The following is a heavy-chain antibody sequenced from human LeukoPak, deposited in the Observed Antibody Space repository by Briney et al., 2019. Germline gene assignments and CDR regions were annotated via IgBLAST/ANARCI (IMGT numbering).Heavy chain of an antibody. CDR2: IIPIFGTA. CDR3: ARGVATINYFDY. J-gene: IGHJ4*02. Sequence: SVKVSCKASGGTFSSYAISWVRQAPGQGLEWMGRIIPIFGTANYARKFQGRVTITTDESTSTAYMELSSLRSEDTAVYYCARGVATINYFDYWGQGTLVTVSS. V-gene: IGHV1-69*05. D-gene: IGHD5-24*01. CDR1: GGTFSSYA.